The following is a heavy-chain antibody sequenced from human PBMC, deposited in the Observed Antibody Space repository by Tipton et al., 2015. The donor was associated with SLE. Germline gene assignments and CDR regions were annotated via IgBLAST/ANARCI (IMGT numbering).Heavy chain of an antibody. CDR1: GGSISSYY. J-gene: IGHJ5*02. CDR2: IYYSGST. V-gene: IGHV4-59*12. CDR3: ARGYYDILTGYSWFDP. Sequence: TLSLTCTVSGGSISSYYWSWIRQPPGKGLEWIGYIYYSGSTNYNPSLKSRVTISVDTSKNQFSLKLSSVTAADTAVYYCARGYYDILTGYSWFDPWGQGTLVTVSS. D-gene: IGHD3-9*01.